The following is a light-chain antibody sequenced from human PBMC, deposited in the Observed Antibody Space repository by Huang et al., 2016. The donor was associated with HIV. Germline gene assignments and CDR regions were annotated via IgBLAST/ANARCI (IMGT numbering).Light chain of an antibody. CDR1: HSVANK. V-gene: IGKV3-15*01. CDR3: QHYNNWPLS. J-gene: IGKJ4*01. CDR2: DTS. Sequence: EIVMTQSPAVLSLSPGERATLACTSSHSVANKLAWYQQKPGRAPRRVIYDTSTRASGVPARCSGSGSGTKFTLTISGLQSEDFAVYYCQHYNNWPLSFGGGTRVEIK.